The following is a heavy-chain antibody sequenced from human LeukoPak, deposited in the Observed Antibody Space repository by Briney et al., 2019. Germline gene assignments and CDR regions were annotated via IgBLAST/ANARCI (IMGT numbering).Heavy chain of an antibody. CDR3: AKVSIFGVVTNETTEGY. CDR1: GFTFSSYG. CDR2: IRSDGSSK. V-gene: IGHV3-30*02. J-gene: IGHJ4*02. Sequence: PGGSLRLSCAASGFTFSSYGMHWVRQAPDKGLEWVAFIRSDGSSKYYADSVKGRFTISRDNSKNTLYLHMNSLRGEDTAVYYCAKVSIFGVVTNETTEGYWGQGTLVTVSS. D-gene: IGHD3-3*01.